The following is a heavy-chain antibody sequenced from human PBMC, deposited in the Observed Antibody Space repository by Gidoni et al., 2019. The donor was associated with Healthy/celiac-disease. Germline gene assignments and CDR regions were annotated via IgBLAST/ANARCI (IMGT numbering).Heavy chain of an antibody. D-gene: IGHD1-26*01. V-gene: IGHV3-15*01. CDR3: TTDRVGATDAFDI. J-gene: IGHJ3*02. CDR1: GLTFSNAW. CDR2: IKSRTDGGIT. Sequence: EVQLVESGGGLVTPGASLRPACAASGLTFSNAWLSWVRQAPGKGLEWVGRIKSRTDGGITDYAAPVKGRFTISRDDSKNTLYLQMNSLKTEDTAVYYCTTDRVGATDAFDIWGQGTMVTVSS.